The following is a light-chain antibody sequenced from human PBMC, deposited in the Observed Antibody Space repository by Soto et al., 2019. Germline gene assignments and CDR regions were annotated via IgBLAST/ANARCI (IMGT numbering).Light chain of an antibody. Sequence: AIQMTQSPSSLSASVGDRVTITCRASQGIRNDLGWYQQKKGKAPKVLIYAASSLQSGVPSRFRGSGSGTDFTLTISRLQPEDFETYYCLQDYNSPLTFGGGTKVDIK. CDR3: LQDYNSPLT. CDR2: AAS. V-gene: IGKV1-6*01. CDR1: QGIRND. J-gene: IGKJ4*01.